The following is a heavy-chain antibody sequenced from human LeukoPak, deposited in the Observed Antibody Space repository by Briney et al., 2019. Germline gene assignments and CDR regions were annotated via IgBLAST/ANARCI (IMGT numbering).Heavy chain of an antibody. V-gene: IGHV4-34*01. D-gene: IGHD5-24*01. CDR3: ARTRFNYYYYYMDV. CDR1: GGSISNYY. J-gene: IGHJ6*03. Sequence: SETLSLTCTVSGGSISNYYWNWIRQPPGKGLEWIGEINHSGSTNYNPSLKSRVTISVDTSKNQFSLKLSSVTAADTAVYYCARTRFNYYYYYMDVWGKGTTVTVSS. CDR2: INHSGST.